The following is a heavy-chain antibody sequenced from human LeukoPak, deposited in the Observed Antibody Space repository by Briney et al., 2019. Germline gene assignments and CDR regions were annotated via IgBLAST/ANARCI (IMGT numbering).Heavy chain of an antibody. CDR3: AKGLQKLGSCSSPSCYMATTDY. V-gene: IGHV3-9*01. Sequence: GGSLRLSCAASGFTFDDYAMHWVRQVPGKGLEWVSGISWNSGSIGYADSVKGRFTISRDNAKNSLYLQMNRLRADDTALYYCAKGLQKLGSCSSPSCYMATTDYWGQGTLVTVSS. J-gene: IGHJ4*02. CDR1: GFTFDDYA. D-gene: IGHD2-2*02. CDR2: ISWNSGSI.